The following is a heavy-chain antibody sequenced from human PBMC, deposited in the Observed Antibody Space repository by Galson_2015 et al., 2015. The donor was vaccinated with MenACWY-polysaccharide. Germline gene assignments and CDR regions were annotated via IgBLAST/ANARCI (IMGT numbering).Heavy chain of an antibody. Sequence: ALRLCYAASGSRFSNSGMHWVRQAPGKGLEWVAVIQYDGRKIGYADSVKGRFTIYRDNSKNALLLEMNSLGAEDTAVYYCAREGSRIVFHAFDTWGQGTMVTVSS. D-gene: IGHD6-13*01. CDR2: IQYDGRKI. J-gene: IGHJ3*02. CDR1: GSRFSNSG. V-gene: IGHV3-33*01. CDR3: AREGSRIVFHAFDT.